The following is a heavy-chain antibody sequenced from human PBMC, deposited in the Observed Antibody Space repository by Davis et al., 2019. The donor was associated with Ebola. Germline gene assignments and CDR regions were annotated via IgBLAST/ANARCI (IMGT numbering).Heavy chain of an antibody. CDR1: GFTFSGSA. J-gene: IGHJ4*02. D-gene: IGHD6-19*01. V-gene: IGHV3-73*01. CDR3: SQTGIAVAGTLVDY. CDR2: IRSKANSYAT. Sequence: PGGSLRLSCAAPGFTFSGSAMHWVRQASGKGLEWVGRIRSKANSYATAYAASVKGRFTISRDDSKSTAYLQMNSLKTEDTAVYYCSQTGIAVAGTLVDYWGQGTLVTVSS.